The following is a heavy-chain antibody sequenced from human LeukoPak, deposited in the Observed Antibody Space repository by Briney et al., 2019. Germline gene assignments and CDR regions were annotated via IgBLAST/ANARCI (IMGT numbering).Heavy chain of an antibody. V-gene: IGHV3-48*03. CDR1: GFTFCSYV. CDR2: ISSSGTTI. Sequence: PGGSLRLSCAPSGFTFCSYVMNCVPDAPGKGVRWGSYISSSGTTIYYVDTLTGRFTISRENSTNTPCLHINSLRVQQTAVYYCGGWRGQWRVCDPNWFDPWGQGTLVTVSS. D-gene: IGHD6-19*01. J-gene: IGHJ5*02. CDR3: GGWRGQWRVCDPNWFDP.